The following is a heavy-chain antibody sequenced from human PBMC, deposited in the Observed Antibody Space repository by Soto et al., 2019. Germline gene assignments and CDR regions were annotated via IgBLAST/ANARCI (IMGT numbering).Heavy chain of an antibody. CDR1: GFVFSSYS. Sequence: EVILVESGGGLVKPGGSLRLSCANSGFVFSSYSMNWVRQAPGKGLEWVSSISASGSYTFHADSVKGRFTISRDNANILLYLQMSSLRADDTAVYYCAREVIEVTNGMDVWGQGTTVTVSS. J-gene: IGHJ6*02. D-gene: IGHD2-21*01. CDR2: ISASGSYT. V-gene: IGHV3-21*01. CDR3: AREVIEVTNGMDV.